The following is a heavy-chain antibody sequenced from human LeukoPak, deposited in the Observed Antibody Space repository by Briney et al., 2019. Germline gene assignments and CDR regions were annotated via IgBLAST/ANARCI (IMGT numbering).Heavy chain of an antibody. CDR2: ISAYNGNT. V-gene: IGHV1-18*04. CDR1: GYTFTSYG. CDR3: ARFRGEQYYYGMDV. D-gene: IGHD3-16*01. Sequence: ASVKVSCKASGYTFTSYGISWVRQAPGQGLEWMGWISAYNGNTSYAQKLQGRVIMTTDTSTSTAYMELRSLRSDDTAVYYCARFRGEQYYYGMDVWGKGTTVTVSS. J-gene: IGHJ6*04.